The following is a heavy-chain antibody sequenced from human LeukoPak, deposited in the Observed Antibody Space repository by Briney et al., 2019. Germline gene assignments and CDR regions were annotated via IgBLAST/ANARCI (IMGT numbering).Heavy chain of an antibody. V-gene: IGHV4-39*01. Sequence: PSETLSLTCTVSGGSISSNNYFWGWIRQPPGKGLEWIGSIYDSGSTYYNPSLKSRVTISVDTSKNQFSLKLNSVTAADTAMYYCARAVAAEFDYWGQGTLVTVSS. J-gene: IGHJ4*02. CDR2: IYDSGST. CDR3: ARAVAAEFDY. D-gene: IGHD6-13*01. CDR1: GGSISSNNYF.